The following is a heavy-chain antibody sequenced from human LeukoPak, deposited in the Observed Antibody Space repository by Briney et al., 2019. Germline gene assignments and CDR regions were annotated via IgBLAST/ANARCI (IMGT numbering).Heavy chain of an antibody. CDR2: ISSSSSYI. CDR1: GFTFSSYS. Sequence: GGSLRLSCAASGFTFSSYSMNWVRQAPGKGLEWVSSISSSSSYIYYADSVKGRFTISRDNAKNPLYLQMNSLRAEDTAVYYCARDCTNGVCYNWFDPWGQGTRVTVSS. J-gene: IGHJ5*02. CDR3: ARDCTNGVCYNWFDP. D-gene: IGHD2-8*01. V-gene: IGHV3-21*01.